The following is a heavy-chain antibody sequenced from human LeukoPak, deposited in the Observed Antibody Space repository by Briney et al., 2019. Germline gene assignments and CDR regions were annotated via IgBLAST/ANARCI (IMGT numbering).Heavy chain of an antibody. J-gene: IGHJ5*02. CDR1: GGTFSKYT. CDR3: AREGGSSWFRLRYNWFDP. CDR2: ITPLFGTA. V-gene: IGHV1-69*13. Sequence: ASVKVSCKASGGTFSKYTISWVRQRPGQGLEWMGGITPLFGTASYAQKFQGRVTITADESASTAYMELSSLRSEDTAVYYCAREGGSSWFRLRYNWFDPWGQGTLVTVSS. D-gene: IGHD6-13*01.